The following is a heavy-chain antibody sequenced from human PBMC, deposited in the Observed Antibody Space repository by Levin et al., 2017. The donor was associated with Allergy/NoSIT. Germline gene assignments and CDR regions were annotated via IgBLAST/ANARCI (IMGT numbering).Heavy chain of an antibody. D-gene: IGHD2-15*01. V-gene: IGHV4-59*08. J-gene: IGHJ6*02. Sequence: SETLSLTCTVSGASISSYYWSWIRQPPGKGLEWIGYIYNSGSTKYNPSLKRRVTISVDTSKNQFSLQLNSVTAADTAVYYCARRFCGGDICYSGSHGMDVWGQGTTVTVSS. CDR2: IYNSGST. CDR3: ARRFCGGDICYSGSHGMDV. CDR1: GASISSYY.